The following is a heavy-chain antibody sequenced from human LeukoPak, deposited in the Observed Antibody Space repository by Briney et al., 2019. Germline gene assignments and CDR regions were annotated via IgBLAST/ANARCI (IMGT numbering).Heavy chain of an antibody. Sequence: SETLSLTCTVSGGSISSSSYSWTWIRQPPGKGLEWIGYIYYSGSTYYNPSLKSRVTISVDTSKNQFSLKLSSVTAADTAVYYCARVVQRWYYYYYYGMDVWGQGTTVTVSS. J-gene: IGHJ6*02. CDR3: ARVVQRWYYYYYYGMDV. D-gene: IGHD2-2*01. V-gene: IGHV4-30-4*08. CDR1: GGSISSSSYS. CDR2: IYYSGST.